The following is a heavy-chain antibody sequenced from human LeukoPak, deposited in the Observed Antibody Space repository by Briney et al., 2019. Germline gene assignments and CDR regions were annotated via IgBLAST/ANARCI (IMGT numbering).Heavy chain of an antibody. CDR1: GYSISSGYY. Sequence: SETLSLTCTVSGYSISSGYYWGWIRQPPGKGLEWIGSIYHSGSTYYNPSLKSRVTISVDTSKNQFSLKLSSVTAADTAVYYCARTTEAHSWRTRYYDYYMDIWGKGTTVTVSS. D-gene: IGHD6-13*01. V-gene: IGHV4-38-2*02. CDR3: ARTTEAHSWRTRYYDYYMDI. CDR2: IYHSGST. J-gene: IGHJ6*03.